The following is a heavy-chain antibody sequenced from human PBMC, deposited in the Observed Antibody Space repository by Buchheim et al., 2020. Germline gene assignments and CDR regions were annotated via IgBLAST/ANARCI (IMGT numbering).Heavy chain of an antibody. D-gene: IGHD4-11*01. CDR2: INQDGSEK. CDR1: GFTSSSSW. J-gene: IGHJ4*02. CDR3: ARETGAYSV. V-gene: IGHV3-7*01. Sequence: EVQLVESGGGLVQPGGSLRLSCSASGFTSSSSWMAWVRRAPGKGLEWVANINQDGSEKNYVDSVKGRFTISRDKAKNSLYLQMNSLRAEDTAVYYCARETGAYSVWGQGTL.